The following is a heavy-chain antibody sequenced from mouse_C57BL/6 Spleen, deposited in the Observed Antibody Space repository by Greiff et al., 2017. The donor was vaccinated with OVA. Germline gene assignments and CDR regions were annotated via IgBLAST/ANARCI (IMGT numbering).Heavy chain of an antibody. CDR1: GYTFTSYW. V-gene: IGHV1-55*01. J-gene: IGHJ3*01. CDR3: AASYYGRSGFAY. D-gene: IGHD1-1*01. CDR2: IYPGSGST. Sequence: QVQLQQPGAELVKPGASVKMSCKASGYTFTSYWITWVKQRPGQGLEWIGDIYPGSGSTNYNEKFKSKATLTVDTSSSPAYMQLSSLTSEDSAVYYWAASYYGRSGFAYWGQGTLVTVS.